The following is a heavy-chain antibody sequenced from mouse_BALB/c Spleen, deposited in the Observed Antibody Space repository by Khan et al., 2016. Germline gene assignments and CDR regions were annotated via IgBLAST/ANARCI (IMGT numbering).Heavy chain of an antibody. Sequence: QVQLQQPGAELVRPGSSVKISCKASGYAFSGYWMNWVKQRPGQGLEWIGQIYPGDGDTNYNGKFKGNATLTADKSSSTAYMQLSSLTSEDSAVYFCARGTPFASWGQGTLVTVSA. D-gene: IGHD2-14*01. CDR1: GYAFSGYW. CDR3: ARGTPFAS. CDR2: IYPGDGDT. J-gene: IGHJ3*01. V-gene: IGHV1-80*01.